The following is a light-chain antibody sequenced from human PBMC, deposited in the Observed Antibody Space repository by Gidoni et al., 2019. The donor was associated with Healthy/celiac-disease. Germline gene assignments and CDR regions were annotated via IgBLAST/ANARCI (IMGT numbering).Light chain of an antibody. J-gene: IGKJ4*01. Sequence: DVKMTQSPSSLSASVGDRVTITCRASQSISSYLNWYQQKPGKAPKLLIYAASSLQSGVPSRFSGSGSGTDFTLTISSLQPEDFATYYCQQSYSTPQTFXGXTKVEIK. CDR2: AAS. CDR1: QSISSY. CDR3: QQSYSTPQT. V-gene: IGKV1-39*01.